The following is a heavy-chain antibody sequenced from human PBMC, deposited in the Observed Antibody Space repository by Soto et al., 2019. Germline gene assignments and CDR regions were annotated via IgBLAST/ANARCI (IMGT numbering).Heavy chain of an antibody. CDR1: GFTFSTYA. CDR2: ISGSGGST. Sequence: EVQLLESGGGLVQPGGSLRLSCAASGFTFSTYAMNWVRQAPGKGLEWDSAISGSGGSTYYADSVKGRFTISRDNSKNTLYLQMNSLRAEDTAVYYCAKSTHILTGYYIRPFDYWGQGTLVTVSS. J-gene: IGHJ4*02. V-gene: IGHV3-23*01. D-gene: IGHD3-9*01. CDR3: AKSTHILTGYYIRPFDY.